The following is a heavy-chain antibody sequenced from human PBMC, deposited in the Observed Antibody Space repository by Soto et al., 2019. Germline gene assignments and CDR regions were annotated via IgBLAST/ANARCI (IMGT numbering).Heavy chain of an antibody. CDR3: ARGVHYYYYVMDV. CDR2: IWSDGSNN. J-gene: IGHJ6*02. CDR1: GFSFSSYG. Sequence: QVQLVESGGGVVQPGRSLRLSCAASGFSFSSYGMHWVRQAPGKGLEWVAVIWSDGSNNYYADSVKGKFTISRDNLKSTMYLQMDSLRADDTAVYYCARGVHYYYYVMDVWGQGTTVTVSS. V-gene: IGHV3-33*01.